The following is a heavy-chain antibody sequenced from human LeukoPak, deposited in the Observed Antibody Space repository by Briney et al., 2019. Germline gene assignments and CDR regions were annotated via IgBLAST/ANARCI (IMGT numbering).Heavy chain of an antibody. J-gene: IGHJ6*02. Sequence: SETLSLTCTVSGGSISSYYWTWIRQPPGKGLEWIGYIFYSGGSNYNPSLKSRVTISVDTSKNHFSLKLSSVTAADTAVYYCARVRIGQQLDKYYYYAMDVWGQGTTVTVSS. CDR1: GGSISSYY. CDR3: ARVRIGQQLDKYYYYAMDV. D-gene: IGHD6-13*01. CDR2: IFYSGGS. V-gene: IGHV4-59*08.